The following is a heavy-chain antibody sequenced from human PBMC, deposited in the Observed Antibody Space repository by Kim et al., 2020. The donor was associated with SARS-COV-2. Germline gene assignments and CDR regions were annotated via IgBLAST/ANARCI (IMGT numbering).Heavy chain of an antibody. CDR3: ARAMVRGVISYYYYGMDV. CDR1: GGSISSSSSY. V-gene: IGHV4-39*07. Sequence: SETLSLTCTVSGGSISSSSSYWGWIRQPPGKGLAWIGSIYYSGSTYYNPSLKSRVTISVDTSKNQFSLKLSSVTAADTAVYYCARAMVRGVISYYYYGMDVWGQGTTVTVSS. D-gene: IGHD3-10*01. CDR2: IYYSGST. J-gene: IGHJ6*02.